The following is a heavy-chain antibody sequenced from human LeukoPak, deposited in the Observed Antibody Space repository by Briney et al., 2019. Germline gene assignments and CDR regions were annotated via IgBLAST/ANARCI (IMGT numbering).Heavy chain of an antibody. V-gene: IGHV4-59*08. J-gene: IGHJ4*02. CDR2: IYYSGST. Sequence: PSETLSLTCTVSGGSISSYYWSWIRQPPGKGLEWIGYIYYSGSTNYNPSLKSRVTISVDTSKNQFSLKLSSVTAAGTAVYYCAKIGSGWSGGLPDYWGQGTLVTVSS. CDR1: GGSISSYY. CDR3: AKIGSGWSGGLPDY. D-gene: IGHD6-19*01.